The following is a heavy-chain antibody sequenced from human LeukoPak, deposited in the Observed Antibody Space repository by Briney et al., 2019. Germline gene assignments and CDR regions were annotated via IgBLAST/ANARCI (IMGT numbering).Heavy chain of an antibody. D-gene: IGHD3-16*01. Sequence: SETLSLTCTVSGGSISSSSYYWGWIRQPPGKGLEWIGSIYYSGSTNYNPSLKSRVTISVDTSKNQFSLKLSSVTAADTAVYYCARETSQKGAHYMDVWGKGTTVTISS. V-gene: IGHV4-39*07. CDR2: IYYSGST. CDR1: GGSISSSSYY. J-gene: IGHJ6*03. CDR3: ARETSQKGAHYMDV.